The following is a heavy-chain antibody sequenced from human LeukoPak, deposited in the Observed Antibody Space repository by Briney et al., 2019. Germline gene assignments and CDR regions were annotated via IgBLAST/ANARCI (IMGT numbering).Heavy chain of an antibody. CDR3: ARDRYGGYYYYGMDV. J-gene: IGHJ6*02. D-gene: IGHD4-23*01. CDR1: GFTFSSYW. CDR2: INSDGSNT. V-gene: IGHV3-74*01. Sequence: PGGSRRLSCAASGFTFSSYWRHCLRQAPGKGLVWVSRINSDGSNTSYADSVKGRFTISRDNAENTLYLQMNSLRAEDTAVYYCARDRYGGYYYYGMDVWGQGTTVTVSS.